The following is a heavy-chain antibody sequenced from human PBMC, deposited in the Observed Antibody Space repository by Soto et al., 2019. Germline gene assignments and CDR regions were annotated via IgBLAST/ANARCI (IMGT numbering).Heavy chain of an antibody. D-gene: IGHD4-17*01. Sequence: ASVKVSCKASGYTFTSYYMNWVRQAPGQGLEWMGRINAYDGNTTYAQRLLGRVTMTTDTSTSTAYMELRSLRSDDTAVYYCAREDRTTVTTDYWGQGTLVTVSS. CDR2: INAYDGNT. CDR3: AREDRTTVTTDY. J-gene: IGHJ4*02. CDR1: GYTFTSYY. V-gene: IGHV1-18*04.